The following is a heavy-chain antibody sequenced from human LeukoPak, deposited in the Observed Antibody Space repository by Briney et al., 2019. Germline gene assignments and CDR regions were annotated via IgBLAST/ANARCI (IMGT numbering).Heavy chain of an antibody. D-gene: IGHD6-13*01. CDR2: IIPIFGTA. J-gene: IGHJ3*02. Sequence: ASVKVSCKASGGTFSSYAISWVRQAPGQGLEWMGGIIPIFGTANYAQKFQGRVTITTDESTSTAYMELSSLRSDDTAVYYCARDTVRGQLGAFDIWGQGTMVTVSS. CDR3: ARDTVRGQLGAFDI. V-gene: IGHV1-69*05. CDR1: GGTFSSYA.